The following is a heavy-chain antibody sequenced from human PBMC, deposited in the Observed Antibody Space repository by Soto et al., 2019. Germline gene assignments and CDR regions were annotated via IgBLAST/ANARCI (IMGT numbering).Heavy chain of an antibody. CDR3: ARHNYGSGSTYFDY. V-gene: IGHV4-31*03. CDR2: IYHSGSK. J-gene: IGHJ4*02. CDR1: GDSLTIGGHY. D-gene: IGHD3-10*01. Sequence: SETLPLTCSLSGDSLTIGGHYWTCILQHPGKGLEWIGNIYHSGSKNYSPSLKSRVTSSVDTSKNQFSLKLNYMTAADTAVYYCARHNYGSGSTYFDYWGEGTLVSVSS.